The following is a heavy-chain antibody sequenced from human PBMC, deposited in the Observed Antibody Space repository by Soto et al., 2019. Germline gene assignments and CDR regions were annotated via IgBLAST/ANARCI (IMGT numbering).Heavy chain of an antibody. CDR2: ISSSSSTT. D-gene: IGHD6-13*01. Sequence: GGSLRLSCAASGFTFSSYSMNWVRQAPGKGLEWVSYISSSSSTTYYADSVKGRFTISRDNAKNSLYLQMNSLRDEDTAVYYCASPSPGIAAAGTSFGYYYYGMDVWGQGTTVTVSS. CDR3: ASPSPGIAAAGTSFGYYYYGMDV. V-gene: IGHV3-48*02. CDR1: GFTFSSYS. J-gene: IGHJ6*02.